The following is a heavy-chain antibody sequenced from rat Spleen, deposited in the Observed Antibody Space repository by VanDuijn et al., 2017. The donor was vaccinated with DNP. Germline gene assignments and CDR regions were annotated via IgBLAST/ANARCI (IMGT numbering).Heavy chain of an antibody. CDR3: ARWNSGHFDY. J-gene: IGHJ2*01. CDR1: GFTFSDYY. Sequence: EVQLVESGGGLVQPGRSLKLFCAASGFTFSDYYMAWIRQAPTKGLEWVAYIRYDGGSTKYGDSVKGRFTISRDNAKNTLYLQMNSLRSEDMATYDCARWNSGHFDYWGQGVMVPVSS. V-gene: IGHV5-22*01. D-gene: IGHD4-3*01. CDR2: IRYDGGST.